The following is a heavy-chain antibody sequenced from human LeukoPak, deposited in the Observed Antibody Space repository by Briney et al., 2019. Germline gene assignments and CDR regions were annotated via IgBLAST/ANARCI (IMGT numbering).Heavy chain of an antibody. CDR3: AKDRAGEAATDY. CDR1: GFTFSSYG. Sequence: GRSLRLSCAASGFTFSSYGMHWVRQAPGKGLEWVAVISYDGSNKYYADSVKGRFIISRDNSKNTLYLQMNSLRAEDTAVYYCAKDRAGEAATDYWGQGTLVTVSS. V-gene: IGHV3-30*18. D-gene: IGHD6-25*01. J-gene: IGHJ4*02. CDR2: ISYDGSNK.